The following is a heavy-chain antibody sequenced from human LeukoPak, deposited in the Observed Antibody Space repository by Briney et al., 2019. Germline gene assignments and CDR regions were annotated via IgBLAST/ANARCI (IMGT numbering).Heavy chain of an antibody. Sequence: ASVKVSCKAAGYTFTSYDINWVRQATGQGLEWMGWMNPNSGNTGYAQKFQGRVTMTRYTSISTAYMELSSLRSEDTAVYYCARRKSSTSSLEPIDYWGQGTLVTVSS. V-gene: IGHV1-8*01. CDR3: ARRKSSTSSLEPIDY. D-gene: IGHD2-2*01. CDR1: GYTFTSYD. CDR2: MNPNSGNT. J-gene: IGHJ4*02.